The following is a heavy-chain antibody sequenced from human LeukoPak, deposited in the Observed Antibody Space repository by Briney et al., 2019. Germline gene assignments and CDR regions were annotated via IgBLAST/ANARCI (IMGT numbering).Heavy chain of an antibody. J-gene: IGHJ6*02. Sequence: GGSLRLSCAASGFTFSSYAMSWVRQAPGKGLEWVSAISGSGGSTDYADSVKGRFTISRDNSKNTLYLQMNSLRAEDTAVYYCARDVVDGFYYYYGMDVWGQGTTVTVSS. CDR1: GFTFSSYA. CDR2: ISGSGGST. V-gene: IGHV3-23*01. CDR3: ARDVVDGFYYYYGMDV. D-gene: IGHD2-21*01.